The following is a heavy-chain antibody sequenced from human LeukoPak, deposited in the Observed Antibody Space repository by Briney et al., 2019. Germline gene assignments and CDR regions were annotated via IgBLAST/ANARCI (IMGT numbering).Heavy chain of an antibody. Sequence: ASVKVSCKASGYTFTSYDINWVRQATGQGLEWMGWMNPNSGNTGYAQKFQGRVTITRNTSISTAYMELSSLRSEDTAVYYCARGHIAAADMDVWGKGTTVTVSS. D-gene: IGHD6-13*01. J-gene: IGHJ6*03. CDR3: ARGHIAAADMDV. CDR2: MNPNSGNT. V-gene: IGHV1-8*03. CDR1: GYTFTSYD.